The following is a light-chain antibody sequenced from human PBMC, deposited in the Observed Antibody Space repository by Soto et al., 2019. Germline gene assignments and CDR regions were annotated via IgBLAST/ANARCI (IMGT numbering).Light chain of an antibody. CDR3: QQYKSYSSGT. CDR2: KAS. V-gene: IGKV1-5*03. Sequence: DIQMTQSPSTLSASVGDRVTITCRASQSIDSWLAWYQQKPGKAPNLLIYKASSLESGVPSRFSGSGSGTEFTLTISSLQPDDFATYYCQQYKSYSSGTFGQGTKVDIK. CDR1: QSIDSW. J-gene: IGKJ1*01.